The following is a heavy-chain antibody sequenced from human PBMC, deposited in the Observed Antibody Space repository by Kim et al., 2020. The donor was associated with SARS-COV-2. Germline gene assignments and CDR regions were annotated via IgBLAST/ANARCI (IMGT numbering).Heavy chain of an antibody. D-gene: IGHD1-26*01. J-gene: IGHJ2*01. Sequence: GGSLRLSCAASGFTFSSYAMNWVRQAPGQGPDWVSATSGSGITIKYADSVKGRFTMSRDNSKNTLYLQMSSLRAEDTAIYYCAREGNWYFDLWGQGTLVTVSS. V-gene: IGHV3-23*01. CDR3: AREGNWYFDL. CDR1: GFTFSSYA. CDR2: TSGSGITI.